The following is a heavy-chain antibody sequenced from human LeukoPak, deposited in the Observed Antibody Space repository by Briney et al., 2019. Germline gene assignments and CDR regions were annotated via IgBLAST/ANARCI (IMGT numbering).Heavy chain of an antibody. CDR3: ARDYNC. Sequence: GGSLRLSCSASGFTFTDYYMSWIRQAPGKGLEWVSYISPSGTVIYYGGSVKGRFTISRDNAKKTLYLQMNSLRAEDTAVYYCARDYNCWGQGTLVTVSS. CDR2: ISPSGTVI. V-gene: IGHV3-11*01. D-gene: IGHD3-10*01. J-gene: IGHJ4*02. CDR1: GFTFTDYY.